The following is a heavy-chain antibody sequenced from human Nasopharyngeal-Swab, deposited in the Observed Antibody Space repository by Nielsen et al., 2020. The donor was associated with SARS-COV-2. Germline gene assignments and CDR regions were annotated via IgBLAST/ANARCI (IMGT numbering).Heavy chain of an antibody. CDR2: IYHSGST. V-gene: IGHV4-4*02. CDR3: ARGDFWSGYPPVYYGMDV. Sequence: SETLSLTCGVSGGSISSSNWWSWVRQSPGKGLEWIGEIYHSGSTNYNPSLKSRVTISVDKSKNQFSLKLSSVTAADTAVYYCARGDFWSGYPPVYYGMDVWGQGTTVTVSS. D-gene: IGHD3-3*01. J-gene: IGHJ6*02. CDR1: GGSISSSNW.